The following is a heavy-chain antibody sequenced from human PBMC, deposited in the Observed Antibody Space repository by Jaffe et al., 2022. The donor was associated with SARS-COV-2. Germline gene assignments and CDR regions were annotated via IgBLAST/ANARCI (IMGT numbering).Heavy chain of an antibody. CDR3: NTEYYYGSGTSY. V-gene: IGHV3-15*05. Sequence: EVELVESGGGSVKPGGSLRLSCAASGFIFSDAWMAWVRQAPGKGLEWVGRIRIKTAGGTVDYAAPVKGRFTISRDDSKDTLYLQMNNLKTEDTAVYYCNTEYYYGSGTSYWGRGTLVTVSS. D-gene: IGHD3-10*01. CDR2: IRIKTAGGTV. CDR1: GFIFSDAW. J-gene: IGHJ4*02.